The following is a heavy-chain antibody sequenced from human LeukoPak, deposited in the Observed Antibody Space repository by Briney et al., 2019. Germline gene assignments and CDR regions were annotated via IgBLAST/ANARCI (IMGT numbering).Heavy chain of an antibody. Sequence: PSETLSLTCTVSGGSISSGGYYWSWIRQPPGKGLEWIGYIYHSGSTYYNPSLKSRVTISVDRSKNQFSLKLSSVTAADTAMYYCAIPLLSSRGGAFDIWGQGTMVTVSS. V-gene: IGHV4-30-2*01. CDR1: GGSISSGGYY. CDR3: AIPLLSSRGGAFDI. CDR2: IYHSGST. J-gene: IGHJ3*02. D-gene: IGHD2-15*01.